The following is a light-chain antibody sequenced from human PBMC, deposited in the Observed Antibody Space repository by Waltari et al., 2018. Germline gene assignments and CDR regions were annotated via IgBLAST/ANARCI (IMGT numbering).Light chain of an antibody. CDR2: GAS. CDR3: QQYEKSPLT. V-gene: IGKV3-20*01. J-gene: IGKJ4*01. CDR1: QRLSSRY. Sequence: EIVLTQSPGTLSLSPGVRATLSCRASQRLSSRYFAWYHQKPGQTPSLLIHGASRRATGIRDRFSGSWSGTDFPLTISRLEPEDLGVYYCQQYEKSPLTLGGGTRVES.